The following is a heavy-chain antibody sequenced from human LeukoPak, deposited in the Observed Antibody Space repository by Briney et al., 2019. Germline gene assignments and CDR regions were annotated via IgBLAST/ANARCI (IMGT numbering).Heavy chain of an antibody. CDR3: ARGRQWLVSPPRSQTFDY. CDR1: GGSFSGYY. CDR2: INHSGST. D-gene: IGHD6-19*01. J-gene: IGHJ4*02. Sequence: SETLSLTCAVYGGSFSGYYWSWIRQPPGKGLEWIGEINHSGSTNYNPSLKSRVTISVDTSKNQFSLKLSSVTAADTAVYYCARGRQWLVSPPRSQTFDYWGQGTLVTVSS. V-gene: IGHV4-34*01.